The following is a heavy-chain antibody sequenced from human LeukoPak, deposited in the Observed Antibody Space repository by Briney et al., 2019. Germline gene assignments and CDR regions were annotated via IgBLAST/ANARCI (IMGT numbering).Heavy chain of an antibody. V-gene: IGHV3-23*01. CDR3: AKDVVVVPAATGYAFDI. J-gene: IGHJ3*02. D-gene: IGHD2-2*01. CDR1: GFTFSSYA. Sequence: PGGSLRLSCAASGFTFSSYAMSWVRQAPGKGLEWVSAISGSGGSTYYADSVKGRFTISRDNSKNTLYLQMNSLRAEDTAVYYCAKDVVVVPAATGYAFDIWGQGTMVTVSS. CDR2: ISGSGGST.